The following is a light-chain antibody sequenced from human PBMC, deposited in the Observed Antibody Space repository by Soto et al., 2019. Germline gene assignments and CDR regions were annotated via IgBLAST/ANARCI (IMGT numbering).Light chain of an antibody. CDR3: SSYTSSSTLIV. J-gene: IGLJ1*01. Sequence: QSVLTQPASVSVSPGQSITISCTGTSSDVGGYNYVSWYQQHPGKAPKLMIYDVSNRPSGVSNRFSGSKSGNTASLTISGLQAEDEADYYCSSYTSSSTLIVFGTGTKVPVL. V-gene: IGLV2-14*01. CDR2: DVS. CDR1: SSDVGGYNY.